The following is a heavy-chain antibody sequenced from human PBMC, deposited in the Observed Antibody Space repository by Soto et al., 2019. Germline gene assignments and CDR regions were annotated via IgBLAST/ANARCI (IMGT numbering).Heavy chain of an antibody. CDR1: GGTFSSYA. Sequence: SVNVSCKASGGTFSSYAISWVRQAPGQGLEWMGGIIPIFGTANYAQKFQGRVTITADESTSTAYMELSSLRSEDTAVYYCARPSYYYDSSGYYRFDYWGQGTLVTVSS. J-gene: IGHJ4*02. D-gene: IGHD3-22*01. CDR3: ARPSYYYDSSGYYRFDY. V-gene: IGHV1-69*13. CDR2: IIPIFGTA.